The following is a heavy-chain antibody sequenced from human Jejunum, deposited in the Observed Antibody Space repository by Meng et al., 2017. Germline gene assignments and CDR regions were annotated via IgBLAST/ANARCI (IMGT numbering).Heavy chain of an antibody. V-gene: IGHV7-4-1*02. CDR2: INTNTGNP. J-gene: IGHJ4*02. CDR3: VRGSLTGWPRDY. Sequence: VLSVQAGSGVSEPGASVKVSCKASGYTFTRYAVNWGRQGPGQGLEYMGWINTNTGNPMYAQGFTGRFVFSLDTSVSTASLLISNLKDDDTAVYYCVRGSLTGWPRDYWGQGTLVTVSS. CDR1: GYTFTRYA. D-gene: IGHD6-19*01.